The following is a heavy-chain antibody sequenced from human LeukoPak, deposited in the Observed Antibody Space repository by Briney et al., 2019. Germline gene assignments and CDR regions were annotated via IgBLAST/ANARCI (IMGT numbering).Heavy chain of an antibody. CDR2: ISAGGVSA. D-gene: IGHD3-3*01. Sequence: GGSLRLSCTASGFTFSSYAMSWVRQAPGKGLEWVSGISAGGVSAYYADSVKGRFTISRDNSKNTLYLQMNSLRAEDTAVYYCAKDEDYDFWSGYPYYFDYWGQGTLVTVSS. J-gene: IGHJ4*02. CDR1: GFTFSSYA. CDR3: AKDEDYDFWSGYPYYFDY. V-gene: IGHV3-23*01.